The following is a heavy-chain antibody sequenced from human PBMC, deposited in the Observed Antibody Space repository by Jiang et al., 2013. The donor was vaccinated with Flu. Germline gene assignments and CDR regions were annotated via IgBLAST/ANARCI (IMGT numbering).Heavy chain of an antibody. D-gene: IGHD3-22*01. Sequence: GPGLVKPSQTLSLTCTVSGGSISSGGYYWSWVRQHPGKGLEWIGYTYYTGSTYYNPSLKSRLTMSVDTSKNQFSLKLSSVTAADTAVYYCARDRTMTQPNDAFDIWGQGTMVTVSS. J-gene: IGHJ3*02. CDR3: ARDRTMTQPNDAFDI. CDR1: GGSISSGGYY. V-gene: IGHV4-31*03. CDR2: TYYTGST.